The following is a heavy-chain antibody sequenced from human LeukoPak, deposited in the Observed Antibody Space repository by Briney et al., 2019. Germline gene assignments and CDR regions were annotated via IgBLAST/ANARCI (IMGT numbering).Heavy chain of an antibody. D-gene: IGHD6-19*01. CDR2: IRPDGDRT. J-gene: IGHJ4*02. CDR1: GFTFSTYA. V-gene: IGHV3-23*01. Sequence: GGSLRLSCAASGFTFSTYAITRVRQGPGKGLEWVSAIRPDGDRTYYANSVRGRFTISRDNSKDTGYLQINGLRVEDTAVYYCAREQSGTRGWYTVDYWGQGTLVTVSS. CDR3: AREQSGTRGWYTVDY.